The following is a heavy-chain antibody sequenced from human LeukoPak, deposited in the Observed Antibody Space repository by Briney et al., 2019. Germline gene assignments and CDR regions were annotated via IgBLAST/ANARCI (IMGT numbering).Heavy chain of an antibody. CDR1: GGTFISYA. CDR3: ARSARYSYGSGDFDY. CDR2: IIPIFGTA. Sequence: SVKVSCKASGGTFISYAISWVRQAPGQGLEWMGGIIPIFGTANYAQKFQGRVTITADESTSTAYMELSSLRSEDTAVYYCARSARYSYGSGDFDYWGQGTLVTVSS. D-gene: IGHD5-18*01. J-gene: IGHJ4*02. V-gene: IGHV1-69*01.